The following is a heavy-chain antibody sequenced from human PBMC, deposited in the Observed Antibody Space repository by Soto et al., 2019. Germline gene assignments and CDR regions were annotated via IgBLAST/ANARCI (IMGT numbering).Heavy chain of an antibody. J-gene: IGHJ4*02. CDR1: GFTFSSYG. V-gene: IGHV3-30*18. D-gene: IGHD3-9*01. CDR2: ISYDGSNK. Sequence: PVGPLRLSCTASGFTFSSYGMHWVRQTPVKGLEWVAVISYDGSNKYYADSVKGRFTISRDNSKNTLYLQMNSLRAEDTAVYYCAKAEWYYDILTGPDYWGQGTQVTVSS. CDR3: AKAEWYYDILTGPDY.